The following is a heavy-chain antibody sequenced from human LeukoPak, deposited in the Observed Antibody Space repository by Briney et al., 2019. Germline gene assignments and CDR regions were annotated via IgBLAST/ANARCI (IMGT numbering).Heavy chain of an antibody. CDR1: GFTFSSYA. CDR3: AVIRSSDFSYYYYDMDV. D-gene: IGHD6-6*01. J-gene: IGHJ6*02. V-gene: IGHV3-64*04. CDR2: ISSNGGST. Sequence: GGSLRLSCSASGFTFSSYAMHWVRQAPGKGLEYVSAISSNGGSTYYADSVKGRFSISRDNSKNTLYLQMNSLRAEDTAVYYCAVIRSSDFSYYYYDMDVWGQGTTVTVSS.